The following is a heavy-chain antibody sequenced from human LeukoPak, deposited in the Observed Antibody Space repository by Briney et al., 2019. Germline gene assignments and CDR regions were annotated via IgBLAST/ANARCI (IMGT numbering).Heavy chain of an antibody. J-gene: IGHJ4*02. CDR3: AREVTMVRADYFDY. CDR2: ISSSGSTI. V-gene: IGHV3-11*01. CDR1: GFTFSDYY. D-gene: IGHD3-10*01. Sequence: GGSLRLSCAASGFTFSDYYMSWIRQAPGKGLEWVSYISSSGSTIYYADSVKGRFTISRDNAKNSLYLQMNSLRAEDTAVYYCAREVTMVRADYFDYWGQGTLVTVSS.